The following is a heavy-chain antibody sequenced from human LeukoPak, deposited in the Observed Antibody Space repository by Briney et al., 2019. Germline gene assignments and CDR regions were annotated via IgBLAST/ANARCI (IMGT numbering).Heavy chain of an antibody. D-gene: IGHD3-10*01. V-gene: IGHV3-23*01. J-gene: IGHJ4*02. CDR3: AKDRYYGSGSHGFDY. CDR2: LSPSGGIT. CDR1: GFTFSTYA. Sequence: PGGSLRLSCAASGFTFSTYAMSWVRQAPRKGLEWVSALSPSGGITYYEDSAKGRFTISRDNSKNTLYLQMNSLRAEDTAVYYCAKDRYYGSGSHGFDYWGQGTLVTVSS.